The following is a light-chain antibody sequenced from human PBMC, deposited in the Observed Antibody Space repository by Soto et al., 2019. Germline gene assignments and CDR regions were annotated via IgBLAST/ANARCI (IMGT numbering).Light chain of an antibody. V-gene: IGKV3-20*01. Sequence: IVLTQSPGTLSLSPGERATLSCRAGQSVSSNYLAWYQQKPGQAPRLLIYGASSRATGIPDKFSGSGSGTDFTLTISSLEPEDFAVYYCQQYGSSPSFGGGTKVDIK. CDR3: QQYGSSPS. CDR2: GAS. CDR1: QSVSSNY. J-gene: IGKJ4*01.